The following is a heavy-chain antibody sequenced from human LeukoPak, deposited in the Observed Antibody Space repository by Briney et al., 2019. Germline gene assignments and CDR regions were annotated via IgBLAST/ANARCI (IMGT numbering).Heavy chain of an antibody. V-gene: IGHV3-30*02. CDR3: AKSGGWYKLYFDY. CDR1: GFTFSSYG. D-gene: IGHD6-19*01. CDR2: IRYDGSNK. Sequence: GGSLRLSCAASGFTFSSYGMHWVRQAPGKGLEWAAFIRYDGSNKYYADSVKGRFTISRDNSKNTLYLQMSSLRAEDTAVYYCAKSGGWYKLYFDYWGQGTLVTVSS. J-gene: IGHJ4*02.